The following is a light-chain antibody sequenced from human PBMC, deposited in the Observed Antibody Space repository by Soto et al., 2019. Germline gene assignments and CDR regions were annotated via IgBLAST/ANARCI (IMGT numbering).Light chain of an antibody. V-gene: IGKV1-5*03. CDR1: QTISSW. CDR3: QQYSSYPYT. CDR2: KAS. Sequence: DIQMTQSPSTLSGSVGDRVTITYRASQTISSWLAWYQQKPGKAPKLRIYKASSLESGVPSRFSGSESGTEFTLTISSLQPDDFATYYCQQYSSYPYTFGQGTKVDI. J-gene: IGKJ2*01.